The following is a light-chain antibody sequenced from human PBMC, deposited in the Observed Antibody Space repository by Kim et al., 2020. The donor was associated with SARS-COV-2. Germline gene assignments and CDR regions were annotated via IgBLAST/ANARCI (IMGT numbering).Light chain of an antibody. CDR1: SSTIGNNY. CDR3: AAWDDSLNVYI. J-gene: IGLJ2*01. Sequence: QSVLPQPPSASGTPGQRVSISCSGSSSTIGNNYVYWYQQLPGAAPKLLIYKNNKRHSGVPDRFSASKSGTSASLAISGLRSEDEADYYCAAWDDSLNVYILDGGTQLAVL. CDR2: KNN. V-gene: IGLV1-47*01.